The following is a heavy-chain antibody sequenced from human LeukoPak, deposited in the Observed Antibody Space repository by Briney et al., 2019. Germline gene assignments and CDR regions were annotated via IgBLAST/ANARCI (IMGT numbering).Heavy chain of an antibody. CDR2: IKQDGSEK. D-gene: IGHD5-12*01. J-gene: IGHJ4*02. CDR1: GFSFRSYW. V-gene: IGHV3-7*01. Sequence: GGSLRLSCAASGFSFRSYWMSWVRQAPGKGLEWVANIKQDGSEKYYVDSVKGRFTISRDNAKNSLYLQMSSLRAEDTAVYYCARDDRISVRGYSGYSFDYWGQGTLVTVSS. CDR3: ARDDRISVRGYSGYSFDY.